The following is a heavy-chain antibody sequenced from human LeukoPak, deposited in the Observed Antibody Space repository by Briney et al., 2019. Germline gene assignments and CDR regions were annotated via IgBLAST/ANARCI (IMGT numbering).Heavy chain of an antibody. J-gene: IGHJ5*02. CDR1: GGSISSGVYY. CDR3: AGYRLVRPGGDWFDP. Sequence: SEALSLTCTVSGGSISSGVYYCSWIRQPPGTGLEWNGYIYYGGSTYYNPFLKTRVPISVDTSKNQCSLKLTAGKPADTAVYYCAGYRLVRPGGDWFDPWGQGTLVTVSS. D-gene: IGHD6-19*01. V-gene: IGHV4-30-4*02. CDR2: IYYGGST.